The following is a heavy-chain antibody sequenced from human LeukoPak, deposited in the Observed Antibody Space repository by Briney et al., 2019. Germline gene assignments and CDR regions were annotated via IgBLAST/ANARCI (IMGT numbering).Heavy chain of an antibody. J-gene: IGHJ4*02. V-gene: IGHV4-39*01. CDR2: IYYSGST. CDR3: ARNYYDSSGSG. D-gene: IGHD3-22*01. CDR1: GGSISSSSYY. Sequence: PSETLSLTCTVSGGSISSSSYYWGWIRQPPGKGLEWIGSIYYSGSTYYNPSLKSRVTISVDTSKNQFSLKLSSVTAADTAVYYCARNYYDSSGSGWGQGTLVTVSS.